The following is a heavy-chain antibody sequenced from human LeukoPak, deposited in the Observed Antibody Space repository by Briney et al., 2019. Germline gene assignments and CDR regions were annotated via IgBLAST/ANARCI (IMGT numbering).Heavy chain of an antibody. V-gene: IGHV1-2*02. J-gene: IGHJ4*02. CDR1: GYTFTGYY. Sequence: ASVKVSCKASGYTFTGYYMHWVRQAPGQGLEWMGWINPNSGGTNYAQKFQGRVTMTRNTSISTAYMELSSLRSEDTAVYYCARDQIAAAGNDFDYWGQGTLVTVSS. CDR3: ARDQIAAAGNDFDY. D-gene: IGHD6-13*01. CDR2: INPNSGGT.